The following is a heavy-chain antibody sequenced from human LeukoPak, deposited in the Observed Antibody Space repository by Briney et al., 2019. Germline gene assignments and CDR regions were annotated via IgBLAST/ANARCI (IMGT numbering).Heavy chain of an antibody. V-gene: IGHV3-74*01. CDR2: INTDGNTR. Sequence: GGSLRLPCATSGFTFSTSWMHWVRQAPGKGLVWVSRINTDGNTRNYADSVKGRFTISRDNAKNTLYLQTNSLRAEDTAVYYCVRDMGYYDKVWGQGTLVTVSS. CDR3: VRDMGYYDKV. CDR1: GFTFSTSW. J-gene: IGHJ4*02. D-gene: IGHD3-22*01.